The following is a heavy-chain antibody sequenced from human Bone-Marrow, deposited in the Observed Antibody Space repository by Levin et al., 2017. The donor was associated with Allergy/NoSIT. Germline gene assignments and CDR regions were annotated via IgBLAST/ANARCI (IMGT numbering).Heavy chain of an antibody. Sequence: GGSLRLSCAASGFSFSTYGMHWVRQAPGKGLEWVAVMWYDGSSQYYADSVKGRFTISRDNSKNTLYLQMDNLRAEDTAVYFCARGPMLRYYYFDLWGRGTPVTVSS. CDR3: ARGPMLRYYYFDL. V-gene: IGHV3-33*01. D-gene: IGHD2-15*01. J-gene: IGHJ2*01. CDR2: MWYDGSSQ. CDR1: GFSFSTYG.